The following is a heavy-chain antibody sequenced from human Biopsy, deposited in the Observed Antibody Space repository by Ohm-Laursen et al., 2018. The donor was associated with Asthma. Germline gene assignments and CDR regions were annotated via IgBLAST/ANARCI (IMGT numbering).Heavy chain of an antibody. Sequence: SLRLSCSASGLTFRNYGMHWVRQAPGKGLEWVALISFDGSTKYFADSVKGRFTISRDNSKNTLYLQMNSLREEDTAVHYCVRDGTDDAFDIWGQGTVVSVSS. CDR1: GLTFRNYG. J-gene: IGHJ3*02. CDR3: VRDGTDDAFDI. D-gene: IGHD1-1*01. V-gene: IGHV3-30*03. CDR2: ISFDGSTK.